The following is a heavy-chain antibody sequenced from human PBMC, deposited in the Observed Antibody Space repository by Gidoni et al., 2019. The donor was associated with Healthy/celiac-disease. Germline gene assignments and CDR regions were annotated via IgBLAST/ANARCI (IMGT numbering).Heavy chain of an antibody. CDR2: ISGSGGST. V-gene: IGHV3-23*01. J-gene: IGHJ4*02. CDR3: AKKGPRFAVAGTNFDY. D-gene: IGHD6-19*01. CDR1: GFTFRRHA. Sequence: EVQLLESGGGLVQPGGSLRLSCAASGFTFRRHAMSWVRQAPGKGLEWVSAISGSGGSTYYADSVKGRFTISRDNSKNTLYLQMNSLRAEDTAVYYCAKKGPRFAVAGTNFDYWGQGTLVTVSS.